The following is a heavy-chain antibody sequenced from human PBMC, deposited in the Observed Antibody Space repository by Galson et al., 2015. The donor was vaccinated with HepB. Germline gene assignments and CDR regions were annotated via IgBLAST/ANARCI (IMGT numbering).Heavy chain of an antibody. CDR1: RFTFSSYG. Sequence: SLRLSCAASRFTFSSYGMGWVRQAPGKGLEWVSTISVSGGTTYYADSVKGRFTISRDNSKNTLYLQMNSLRAEDTAVYYCAKGNDYGDYDFGSWGQGTLVTVSS. CDR2: ISVSGGTT. D-gene: IGHD4-17*01. J-gene: IGHJ4*02. CDR3: AKGNDYGDYDFGS. V-gene: IGHV3-23*01.